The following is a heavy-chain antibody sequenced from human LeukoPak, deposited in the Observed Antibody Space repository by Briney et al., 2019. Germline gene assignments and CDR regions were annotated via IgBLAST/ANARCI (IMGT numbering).Heavy chain of an antibody. CDR2: INLSGGST. J-gene: IGHJ4*02. CDR1: GYTFIRYY. V-gene: IGHV1-46*01. D-gene: IGHD3-10*01. Sequence: ASVKVSCKASGYTFIRYYMHWVRQAPGQGLEWMGMINLSGGSTSYAQKFQGRVTMTRDTSTSTVYMELSSLRSEDTAVYYCARDREVRGDFDYWGQGTLVTVSS. CDR3: ARDREVRGDFDY.